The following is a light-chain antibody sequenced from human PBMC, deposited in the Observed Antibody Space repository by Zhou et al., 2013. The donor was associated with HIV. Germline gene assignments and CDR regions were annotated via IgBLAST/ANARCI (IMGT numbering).Light chain of an antibody. CDR1: QTMSTS. J-gene: IGKJ5*01. CDR3: QQTYSSIT. V-gene: IGKV1-39*01. Sequence: DIQMTQSPSSLSASEGDRVTITCRASQTMSTSLNWYQQKPGKAPKLLIYAASSLQSGVPSRFSGSGSGTDFTLTISSLQPDDFATYYCQQTYSSITFGQGTRLEIK. CDR2: AAS.